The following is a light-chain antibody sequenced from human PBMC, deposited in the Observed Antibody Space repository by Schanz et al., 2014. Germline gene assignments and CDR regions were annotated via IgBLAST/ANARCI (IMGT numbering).Light chain of an antibody. V-gene: IGLV1-44*01. Sequence: QSVLTQPPSASGTPGQRVSISCFGSSSNIGSNTVIWYQQLPGTAPRLLIHSNNQRPSGVPDRFSGSNSGTSASLAISGLQSDDEADYYCSTWDDILNGQGVFGGGTKLTVL. CDR3: STWDDILNGQGV. CDR1: SSNIGSNT. CDR2: SNN. J-gene: IGLJ3*02.